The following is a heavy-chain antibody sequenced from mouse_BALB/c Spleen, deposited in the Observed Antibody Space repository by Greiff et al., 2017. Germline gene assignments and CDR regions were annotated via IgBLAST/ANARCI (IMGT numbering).Heavy chain of an antibody. Sequence: QVQLQQSGAELVRPGVSVKISCKGSGYTFTDYALHWVKQSHAKSLEWIGVISTYYGDASYNQKFKGKATMTVDKSSSTAYMELARLTSEDSAIYYCARKYGNYDYAMDYWGQGTSVTVSS. D-gene: IGHD2-10*02. CDR3: ARKYGNYDYAMDY. CDR1: GYTFTDYA. J-gene: IGHJ4*01. V-gene: IGHV1S137*01. CDR2: ISTYYGDA.